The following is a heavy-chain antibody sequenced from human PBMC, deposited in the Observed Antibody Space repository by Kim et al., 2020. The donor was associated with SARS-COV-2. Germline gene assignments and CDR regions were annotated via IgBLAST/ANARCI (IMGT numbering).Heavy chain of an antibody. CDR1: GYTFTGYY. J-gene: IGHJ4*02. CDR3: ARPHSGYRGYDPPDY. Sequence: ASVKVSCKASGYTFTGYYMHWVRQAPGQGLEWMGWINPNSGGTNYAQKFQGRVTMTRDTSISTVYMELSRLRSDDTAVYYCARPHSGYRGYDPPDYWGQGTLVTVSS. CDR2: INPNSGGT. D-gene: IGHD5-12*01. V-gene: IGHV1-2*02.